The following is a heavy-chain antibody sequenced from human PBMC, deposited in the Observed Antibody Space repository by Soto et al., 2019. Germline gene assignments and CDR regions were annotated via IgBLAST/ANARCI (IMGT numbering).Heavy chain of an antibody. Sequence: SETLSLTCAVSGGSISSGGYSWSWIRQPPGKGLEWIGYIYHSGSTYYNPSLKSRVTISVDRSKNQFSLKLSSVTAADTAVYYCARGTTYSSSWYPSFYYFDYWGQATLVTVSS. CDR3: ARGTTYSSSWYPSFYYFDY. CDR2: IYHSGST. CDR1: GGSISSGGYS. D-gene: IGHD6-13*01. J-gene: IGHJ4*02. V-gene: IGHV4-30-2*01.